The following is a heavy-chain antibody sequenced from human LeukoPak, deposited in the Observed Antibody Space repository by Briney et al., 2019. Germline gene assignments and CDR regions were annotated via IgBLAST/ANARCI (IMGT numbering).Heavy chain of an antibody. CDR3: ARSPGYYDILTPDY. D-gene: IGHD3-9*01. CDR2: INPNSGGT. CDR1: GYTFTGYY. Sequence: ASVKVSCKASGYTFTGYYMHWVRQAPGQGLEWMGWINPNSGGTNYAQKFQGRVTMTRDTSISTAYMELSRLRSDDTAVYYCARSPGYYDILTPDYWGQGTLVTVSS. V-gene: IGHV1-2*02. J-gene: IGHJ4*02.